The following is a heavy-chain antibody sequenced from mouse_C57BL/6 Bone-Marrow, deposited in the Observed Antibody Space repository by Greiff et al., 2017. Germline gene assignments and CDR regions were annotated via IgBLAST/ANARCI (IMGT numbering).Heavy chain of an antibody. D-gene: IGHD1-1*01. CDR2: IDPETGGT. V-gene: IGHV1-15*01. J-gene: IGHJ2*01. CDR1: GYTFTDYE. Sequence: VQLKESGAELVRPGASVTLSCKASGYTFTDYEMHWVKQTPVHGLEWIGAIDPETGGTAYNQKFKGKAILTADKSSSTAYMELRSLTSEDSAVYYCTRDYGSSYENYWGQGTTLTVSS. CDR3: TRDYGSSYENY.